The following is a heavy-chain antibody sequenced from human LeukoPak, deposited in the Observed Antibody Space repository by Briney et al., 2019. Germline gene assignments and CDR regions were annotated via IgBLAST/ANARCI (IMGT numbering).Heavy chain of an antibody. D-gene: IGHD3-10*01. V-gene: IGHV4-34*01. CDR1: GGSFSGYY. J-gene: IGHJ5*02. CDR3: ARGLRVHHVVRGRKPHWFDP. Sequence: SETLSLTCAVYGGSFSGYYWSWIRQPPGKGLEWIGEINHSGSTNYNPSLKSRGTISVDPYNHQFSPKLSSVTAADPAVYYCARGLRVHHVVRGRKPHWFDPWGQGTLVTVSS. CDR2: INHSGST.